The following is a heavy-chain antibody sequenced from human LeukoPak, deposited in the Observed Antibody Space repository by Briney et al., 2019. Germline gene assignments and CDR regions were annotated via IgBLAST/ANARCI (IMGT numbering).Heavy chain of an antibody. CDR2: INNDGSRT. D-gene: IGHD7-27*01. CDR3: ARGGLPGGFDY. J-gene: IGHJ4*02. CDR1: GFTLGNSW. V-gene: IGHV3-74*01. Sequence: GGSLRLSCAASGFTLGNSWMFWVRQAPGKGLVWVSGINNDGSRTSYADSVKGRFTISRDGAKNTLFLQMNSLRAEDTAVYYCARGGLPGGFDYWGQGTLVTVSS.